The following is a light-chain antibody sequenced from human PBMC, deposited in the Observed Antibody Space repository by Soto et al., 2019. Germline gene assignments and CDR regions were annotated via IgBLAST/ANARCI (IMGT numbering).Light chain of an antibody. Sequence: AIQMTQSPSSLSASVGDRVTLTCRANQAIRYDLAWYQQKPGRALKLLIYAASHLQSGVPSRFSGSGSGTDFTLTISSLQPEDFATYYCLQDYGYPRTFGQGTKVEI. V-gene: IGKV1-6*01. J-gene: IGKJ1*01. CDR1: QAIRYD. CDR2: AAS. CDR3: LQDYGYPRT.